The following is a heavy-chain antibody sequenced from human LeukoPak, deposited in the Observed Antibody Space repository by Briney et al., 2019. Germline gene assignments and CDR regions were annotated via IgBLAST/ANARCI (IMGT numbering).Heavy chain of an antibody. CDR1: GFSLNTRRVG. J-gene: IGHJ4*02. D-gene: IGHD3-22*01. Sequence: SGPTLVNPTHTLTLTCTFSGFSLNTRRVGVGWIRQPPGRALEWLALIYWDDDRRYSPSLKSRLTITKDTSKNQVVLTITNMDPVDTATYFCAHRKNYYDSSVFDNWGQGTLVTVSS. CDR3: AHRKNYYDSSVFDN. CDR2: IYWDDDR. V-gene: IGHV2-5*02.